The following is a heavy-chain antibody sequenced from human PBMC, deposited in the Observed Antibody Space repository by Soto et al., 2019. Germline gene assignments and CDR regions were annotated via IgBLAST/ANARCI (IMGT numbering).Heavy chain of an antibody. J-gene: IGHJ4*02. Sequence: QVQLVQSGAEVKKPGSSVKVSCKASGDSFSRFAVSWVRQAPGQGLEWMGAITPIFGTTANYAQKFQGRVTITADESTSTGYLEVSSLRSEDTAVYYCARDAKPGTTSYQLANWGQGTLVTVSS. CDR3: ARDAKPGTTSYQLAN. CDR2: ITPIFGTTA. V-gene: IGHV1-69*01. D-gene: IGHD1-1*01. CDR1: GDSFSRFA.